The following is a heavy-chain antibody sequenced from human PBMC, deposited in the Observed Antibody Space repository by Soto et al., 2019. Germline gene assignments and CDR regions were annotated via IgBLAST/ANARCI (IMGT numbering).Heavy chain of an antibody. CDR2: ISYDGSNK. J-gene: IGHJ4*02. V-gene: IGHV3-30-3*01. Sequence: QVQLVESGGGVVQPGRSLRLSCAASGFTFNTYAMHWVRQAPGKGLEWVAVISYDGSNKYYADSVKGRFTISRDNSKNMLYLQMNSLRVEDTAVYYCARDRYMETTLIGYWGQGTLVTVSS. CDR3: ARDRYMETTLIGY. D-gene: IGHD1-20*01. CDR1: GFTFNTYA.